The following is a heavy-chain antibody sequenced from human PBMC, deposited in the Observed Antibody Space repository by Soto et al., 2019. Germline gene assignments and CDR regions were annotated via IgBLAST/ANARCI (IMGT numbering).Heavy chain of an antibody. J-gene: IGHJ4*02. CDR1: GFNFSDHY. V-gene: IGHV3-11*06. CDR3: ARHTSGWHYYDY. Sequence: GGSLILSCAASGFNFSDHYMNWIRQAPGKGLEWVSYISGSGRYTNFADSVKGRFTISRDNAKNSLYLQMNSLRAEDTAVYYCARHTSGWHYYDYWGQGTPVTVS. D-gene: IGHD6-19*01. CDR2: ISGSGRYT.